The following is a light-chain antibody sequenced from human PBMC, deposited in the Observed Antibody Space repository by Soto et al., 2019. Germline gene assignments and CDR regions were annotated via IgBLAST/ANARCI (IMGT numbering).Light chain of an antibody. CDR3: MQALQTPA. CDR1: QSLLHSNVYNY. Sequence: DTMMTQSPVSLPIIPFEPASISCRSSQSLLHSNVYNYLDWYLQKPGQSPQLLIYLGSNRASGVPYRFSGSGSGTDFTLKISRVEAEDVGVYYCMQALQTPAFGQGTKVDIK. V-gene: IGKV2-28*01. CDR2: LGS. J-gene: IGKJ1*01.